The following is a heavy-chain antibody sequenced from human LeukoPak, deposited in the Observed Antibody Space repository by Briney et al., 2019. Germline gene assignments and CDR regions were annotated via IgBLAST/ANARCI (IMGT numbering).Heavy chain of an antibody. CDR1: GGSVSSNSYY. V-gene: IGHV4-61*01. CDR2: IDYTGSA. D-gene: IGHD6-19*01. J-gene: IGHJ4*02. CDR3: ARIPVAKTFDY. Sequence: SETLSLTCTVSGGSVSSNSYYWSWFRQPPGKGLEWIGFIDYTGSANYNPSLKSRVTISLDTSKNQFSVKVMSVTAADTAVYYCARIPVAKTFDYWGQGTLVTVSS.